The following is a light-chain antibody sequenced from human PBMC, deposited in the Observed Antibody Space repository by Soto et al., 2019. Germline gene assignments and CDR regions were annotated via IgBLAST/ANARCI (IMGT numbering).Light chain of an antibody. Sequence: EIVLTQSPATLSLSPGERATLSCRASQSVSSYLAWYQQKPGQAPRLLIYDASNRATGIPARFSGSGSGTNFPLPISSLEPENFAVNSCRQRSTCPTFGGGTKLVIK. CDR2: DAS. J-gene: IGKJ4*01. V-gene: IGKV3-11*01. CDR1: QSVSSY. CDR3: RQRSTCPT.